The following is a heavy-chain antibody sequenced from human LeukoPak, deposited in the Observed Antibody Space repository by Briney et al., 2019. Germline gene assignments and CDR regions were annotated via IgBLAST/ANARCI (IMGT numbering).Heavy chain of an antibody. V-gene: IGHV3-15*01. D-gene: IGHD3-9*01. CDR1: GFTFSNAG. J-gene: IGHJ4*02. CDR3: TPDILAGYYTYY. Sequence: GGSLRLSCAASGFTFSNAGMSWVRQAPGKGLEWVGRIKSKTDGGTSEYAAPVKGRFTISRDDSKNTLYLQKNSLKTEDTAVYYCTPDILAGYYTYYWGQGNLVTVSS. CDR2: IKSKTDGGTS.